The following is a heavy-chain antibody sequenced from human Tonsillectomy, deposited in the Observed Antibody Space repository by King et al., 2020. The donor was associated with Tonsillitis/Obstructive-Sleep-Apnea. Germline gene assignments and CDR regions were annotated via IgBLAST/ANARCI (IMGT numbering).Heavy chain of an antibody. Sequence: VQLVESGGGLVKPGRSLRLSCTTSGFTFGDYALTWFRQAPGKGLEWVGFIRTKTYGATTEYAASVNGRFTISRDDSKSVAFLQMNSLKTDDTAVYYCTREEIWPYSYYYNYMDIWGRGTQVTVSS. CDR3: TREEIWPYSYYYNYMDI. CDR1: GFTFGDYA. CDR2: IRTKTYGATT. D-gene: IGHD2-15*01. J-gene: IGHJ6*03. V-gene: IGHV3-49*05.